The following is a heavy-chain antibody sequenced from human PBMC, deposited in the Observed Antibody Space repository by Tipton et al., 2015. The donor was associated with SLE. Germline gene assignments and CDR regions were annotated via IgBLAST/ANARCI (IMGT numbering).Heavy chain of an antibody. CDR3: VSYDRSGYQFAY. J-gene: IGHJ4*02. CDR2: ISYSGST. CDR1: GASISSNIYY. D-gene: IGHD3-22*01. Sequence: TLSLTCTVSGASISSNIYYWGWIRQPPGKGLEWIGSISYSGSTSYNPSLKSRVTIALDTSKNQFSLRLSSVAAADTAAYYCVSYDRSGYQFAYWGQGTLVTVSS. V-gene: IGHV4-39*07.